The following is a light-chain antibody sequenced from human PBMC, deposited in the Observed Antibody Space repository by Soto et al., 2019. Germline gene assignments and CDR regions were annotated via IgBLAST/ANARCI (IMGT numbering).Light chain of an antibody. CDR2: AAS. CDR1: QGISSW. J-gene: IGKJ4*01. Sequence: DIQMTQSPSSVSASVGDRVTITCRASQGISSWLARYQQKPGKAPKLLIYAASSLQSGVPTRFSGSGSRTDFTLTISSLQPEDFATYYCQQTNSFPLTFGGGTKVEIK. CDR3: QQTNSFPLT. V-gene: IGKV1-12*01.